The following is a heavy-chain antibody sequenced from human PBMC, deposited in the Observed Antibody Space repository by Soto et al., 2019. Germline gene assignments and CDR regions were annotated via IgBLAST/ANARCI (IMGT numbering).Heavy chain of an antibody. CDR3: GRGAYGEPVAS. Sequence: EVQLVESGGGLVQPGGSLSLSCTAPAVTLRNYWMHWARQAPGQGLVWVSRINPEETTISYADSVRGRFTLSRDNARATVFLHMNSLGVEYTAVYYCGRGAYGEPVASWGQATLVTVSS. CDR2: INPEETTI. D-gene: IGHD4-17*01. J-gene: IGHJ4*02. V-gene: IGHV3-74*01. CDR1: AVTLRNYW.